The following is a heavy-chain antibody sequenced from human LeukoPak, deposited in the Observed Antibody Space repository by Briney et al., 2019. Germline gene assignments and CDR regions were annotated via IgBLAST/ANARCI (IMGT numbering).Heavy chain of an antibody. CDR3: ARKYDSSGNDY. CDR1: GYSISSGYY. CDR2: IYHSGST. Sequence: SETLSLTCTVSGYSISSGYYWGWIRQPPGKGLEWIGSIYHSGSTYYNPSLKSRVTISVDTSKNQFSLKLSSVTAADTAVYYCARKYDSSGNDYWGQGTLVTVSS. V-gene: IGHV4-38-2*02. D-gene: IGHD3-22*01. J-gene: IGHJ4*02.